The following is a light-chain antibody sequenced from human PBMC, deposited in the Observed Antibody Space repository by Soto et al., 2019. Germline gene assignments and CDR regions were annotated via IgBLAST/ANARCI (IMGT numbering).Light chain of an antibody. Sequence: DVVMTQTPLSLSVAPGQPASISCKSSQSLLHITGETFLFWYLQKPGQSPQLLIYEVSTRVSGVPDRFSGRGSGTDFTLESIRVETDDVGIYYCMQSTQLPPTFGQGTRLGIE. CDR1: QSLLHITGETF. J-gene: IGKJ5*01. CDR2: EVS. V-gene: IGKV2D-29*02. CDR3: MQSTQLPPT.